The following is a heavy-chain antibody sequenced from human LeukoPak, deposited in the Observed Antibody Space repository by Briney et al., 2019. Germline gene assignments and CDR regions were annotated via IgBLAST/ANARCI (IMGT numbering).Heavy chain of an antibody. CDR1: GFTFSSYA. CDR3: ARETEYYYDSSGYLFY. J-gene: IGHJ4*02. CDR2: ISYDGSNK. D-gene: IGHD3-22*01. Sequence: PGGSLRLSCAASGFTFSSYAMHWVRQAPGKGLEWVAVISYDGSNKYYADSVKGRFTISRDNSKNTLYLQMNSLRAEDTAVYYCARETEYYYDSSGYLFYWGQGTLVTVSS. V-gene: IGHV3-30-3*01.